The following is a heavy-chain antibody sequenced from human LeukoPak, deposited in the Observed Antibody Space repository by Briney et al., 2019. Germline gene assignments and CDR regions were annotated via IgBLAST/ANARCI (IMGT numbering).Heavy chain of an antibody. D-gene: IGHD2-2*01. CDR1: GGSISSFH. CDR2: VYNSGST. Sequence: SETLSLTCTVSGGSISSFHWSWIRQPPGKGLECMGDVYNSGSTNYNPSLKSRVTISVDTSKNQFSLKLSSVTAADTAVYYCARAWVVVPALRRFDPWGQGTLVTVSS. J-gene: IGHJ5*02. V-gene: IGHV4-59*01. CDR3: ARAWVVVPALRRFDP.